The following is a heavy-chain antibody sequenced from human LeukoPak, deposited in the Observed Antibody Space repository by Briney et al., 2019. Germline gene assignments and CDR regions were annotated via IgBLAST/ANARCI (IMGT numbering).Heavy chain of an antibody. CDR2: ISAYNGNT. V-gene: IGHV1-18*01. CDR3: ARDQEGFDY. CDR1: GYTFTSYG. Sequence: ASVKVSCKASGYTFTSYGISWVRQAPGQGLEWVGWISAYNGNTNYAQKFQGRVTVTRDTSTSTVHMELSGLRSEDTAVYYCARDQEGFDYWGQGTLVTVSS. J-gene: IGHJ4*02.